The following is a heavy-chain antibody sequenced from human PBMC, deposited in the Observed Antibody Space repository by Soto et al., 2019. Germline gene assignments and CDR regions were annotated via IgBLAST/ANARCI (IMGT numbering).Heavy chain of an antibody. CDR2: IKGEADGGTT. J-gene: IGHJ4*02. CDR1: GFTFSSTA. CDR3: TTGLSNGYYNFDY. D-gene: IGHD3-22*01. V-gene: IGHV3-15*01. Sequence: PGGSLRLSCTASGFTFSSTAMSWVRQAPGKGLEWVGRIKGEADGGTTDYAAPVEGRITISRDHSKDTLYLQMNSLKTEDTAVYYCTTGLSNGYYNFDYWGQGTPVTVSS.